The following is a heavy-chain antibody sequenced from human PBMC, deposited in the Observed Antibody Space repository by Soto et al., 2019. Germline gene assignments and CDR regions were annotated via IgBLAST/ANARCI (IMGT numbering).Heavy chain of an antibody. CDR1: GYTFTSYA. V-gene: IGHV1-3*01. CDR2: INAGNGNT. J-gene: IGHJ4*02. Sequence: QVQLVQSGAEVKKPGASVKVSCKASGYTFTSYAMHWVRQAPGQRLEWMGWINAGNGNTKYSQKFQGRVTITRDTSASTAHMELSSLGSEDTAVYYCARDLGGLNFDYWGQGTLVTVSS. CDR3: ARDLGGLNFDY. D-gene: IGHD3-16*01.